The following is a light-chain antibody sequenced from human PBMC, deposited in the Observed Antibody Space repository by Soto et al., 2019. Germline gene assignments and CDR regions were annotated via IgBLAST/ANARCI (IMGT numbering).Light chain of an antibody. Sequence: QSALTQPRSVSGSPGQSVTISCTGTSSDVGGYNYVSWYQQHPGKAPKLMIYDVSKRPSGVPDRFSGSKSGNTASLTISGLPAEEGADFYCCSYAGSYPLSGGGTKVPVL. CDR3: CSYAGSYPL. CDR1: SSDVGGYNY. J-gene: IGLJ2*01. CDR2: DVS. V-gene: IGLV2-11*01.